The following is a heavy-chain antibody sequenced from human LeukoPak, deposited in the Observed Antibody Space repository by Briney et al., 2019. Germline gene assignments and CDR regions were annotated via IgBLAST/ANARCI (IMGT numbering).Heavy chain of an antibody. Sequence: PGRSLRLSCAASGFTFSSYAMHWVRQAPGKGLEWVAVISYDGSNKYYADSVKGRFTISRDNAKNALYLQMNSLTAEDTALYHCARDRSYGSFDFWGQGTLVTVSS. CDR3: ARDRSYGSFDF. CDR1: GFTFSSYA. CDR2: ISYDGSNK. D-gene: IGHD5-18*01. J-gene: IGHJ4*02. V-gene: IGHV3-30-3*01.